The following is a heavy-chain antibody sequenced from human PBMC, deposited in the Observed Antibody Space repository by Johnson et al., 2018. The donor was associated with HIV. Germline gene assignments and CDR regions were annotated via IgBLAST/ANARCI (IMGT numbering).Heavy chain of an antibody. J-gene: IGHJ3*02. CDR3: AKAGDSSGRDAFDI. CDR1: GFTFSSYA. D-gene: IGHD3-22*01. CDR2: IYSGGST. Sequence: QVQLVESGGGVVQPGRSLRLSCAASGFTFSSYAMHWVRQAPGKGLEWVSLIYSGGSTYYADSVKGRFTISRDNSKNSLYLQMNSLRAEDTALYYCAKAGDSSGRDAFDIWGQGTMVTVSS. V-gene: IGHV3-NL1*01.